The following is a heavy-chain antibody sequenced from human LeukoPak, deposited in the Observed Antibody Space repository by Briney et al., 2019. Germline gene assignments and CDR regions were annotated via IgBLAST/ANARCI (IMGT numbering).Heavy chain of an antibody. V-gene: IGHV4-4*07. D-gene: IGHD6-19*01. CDR1: GGSISSDY. CDR2: IYTSWST. J-gene: IGHJ4*02. Sequence: PSETLSLTCTVSGGSISSDYWSWIRQPAGKGLEWIGRIYTSWSTNYNPSLKSRVTMSVDTSKNQFSLKLSSVTAADTAVYYCARAVKSSGWYGFYFDYWGQGTLVTVSS. CDR3: ARAVKSSGWYGFYFDY.